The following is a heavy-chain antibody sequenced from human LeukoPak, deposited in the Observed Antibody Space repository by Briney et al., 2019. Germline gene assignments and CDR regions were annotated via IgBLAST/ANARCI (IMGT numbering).Heavy chain of an antibody. CDR2: IYYSGST. V-gene: IGHV4-59*01. CDR1: GGSISGYY. J-gene: IGHJ4*02. Sequence: SETLSLTCTVSGGSISGYYWSWIRQPPGKGLEWIGYIYYSGSTNYNPSLKSRVTISVDRSKNQFSLKLSSVTAADTAVYYCARDLGVAGYFDYWGQGTLVTVSS. CDR3: ARDLGVAGYFDY. D-gene: IGHD3-3*01.